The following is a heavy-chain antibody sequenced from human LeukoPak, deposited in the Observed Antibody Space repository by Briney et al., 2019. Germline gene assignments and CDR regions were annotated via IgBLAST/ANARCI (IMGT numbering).Heavy chain of an antibody. CDR1: GFTFSNAW. CDR2: IKSKAYGGTT. CDR3: TTDYGSSISSYYYYGMDV. Sequence: GGSLRLSCAASGFTFSNAWMNWVRQAPGKGLEWVGRIKSKAYGGTTDYAAPVKGRFTISRDDSKNTLYLQMNSLKTEDTAVYYCTTDYGSSISSYYYYGMDVWDQGTTVIVSS. J-gene: IGHJ6*02. D-gene: IGHD2-21*01. V-gene: IGHV3-15*07.